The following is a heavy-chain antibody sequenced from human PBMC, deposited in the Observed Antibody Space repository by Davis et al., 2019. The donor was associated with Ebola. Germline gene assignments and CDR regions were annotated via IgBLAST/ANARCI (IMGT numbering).Heavy chain of an antibody. V-gene: IGHV4-34*01. J-gene: IGHJ4*02. Sequence: PSETLSLTCAVYGGSFSGYYWSWIRQPPGKGLEWIGSIYYSGSTYYNPSLKSRVTISVDTSKSQFSLKLSSVTAADTAVYYCARHEGLELFDYWGQGTLVTVSS. CDR1: GGSFSGYY. D-gene: IGHD1-7*01. CDR2: IYYSGST. CDR3: ARHEGLELFDY.